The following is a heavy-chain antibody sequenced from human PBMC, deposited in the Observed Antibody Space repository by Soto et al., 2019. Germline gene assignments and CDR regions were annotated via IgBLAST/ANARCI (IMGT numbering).Heavy chain of an antibody. CDR1: GFTFSRNG. V-gene: IGHV3-30*18. D-gene: IGHD6-13*01. Sequence: QVHLVESGGGVVQPGRSLRLSCAASGFTFSRNGMHWVRQAPGKGLEWVGVISHDGSNKYYADSVKGRFIISRDNSKNTQYLQMNSLRAEDTAVYYCAKDRSNSWSFDYWGQGTLVTASS. J-gene: IGHJ4*02. CDR3: AKDRSNSWSFDY. CDR2: ISHDGSNK.